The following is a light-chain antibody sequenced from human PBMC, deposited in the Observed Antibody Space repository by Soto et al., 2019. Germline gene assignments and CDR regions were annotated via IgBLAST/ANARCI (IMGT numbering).Light chain of an antibody. CDR3: QQRSIWVT. CDR1: QGISNY. Sequence: EIVMTQSPATLSLSPGERATISCRASQGISNYLAWYQQKPGQAPRLLIYDASNRATGIPARFSGSGSGTDFTLTISSLEPEDFAVYYCQQRSIWVTFGGGTKVEIK. J-gene: IGKJ4*01. V-gene: IGKV3-11*01. CDR2: DAS.